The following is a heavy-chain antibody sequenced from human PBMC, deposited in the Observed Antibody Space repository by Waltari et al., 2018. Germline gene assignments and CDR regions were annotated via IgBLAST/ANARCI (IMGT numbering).Heavy chain of an antibody. CDR3: VRNRGWQQFDF. V-gene: IGHV3-7*01. CDR1: CFTLRHYW. CDR2: IKEDGGRK. J-gene: IGHJ4*02. D-gene: IGHD2-15*01. Sequence: EVQLVESGGGLVQPGGSLRLSCAASCFTLRHYWRGWVRQAPGKGLEGVAGIKEDGGRKDYVDSVKGRFTISRDNAKSTLYLQMNSLRAEDTAVFYCVRNRGWQQFDFWGQGTLVTVSS.